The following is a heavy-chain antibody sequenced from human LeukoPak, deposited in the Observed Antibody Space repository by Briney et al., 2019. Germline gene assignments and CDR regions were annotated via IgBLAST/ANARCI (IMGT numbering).Heavy chain of an antibody. CDR1: GFTFSSYW. D-gene: IGHD2/OR15-2a*01. V-gene: IGHV3-7*05. J-gene: IGHJ4*02. CDR3: AKDKYPSPATFDY. Sequence: GGSLRLSCAASGFTFSSYWMSWVRQAPGKGLEWVANINQDGSEKYYVDSVKGRFTISRDNAKNSLYLQMNSLRAEDTAVYYCAKDKYPSPATFDYWGQGTLVTVSS. CDR2: INQDGSEK.